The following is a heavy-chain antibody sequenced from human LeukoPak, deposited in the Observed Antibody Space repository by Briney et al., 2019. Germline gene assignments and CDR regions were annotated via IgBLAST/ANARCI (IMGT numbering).Heavy chain of an antibody. D-gene: IGHD1-1*01. CDR3: ARGVLELDY. J-gene: IGHJ4*02. CDR2: IYHSGST. Sequence: PSQTLSLTCAVSGGSLSSGGYSWSWIRQPPGKGLEWIGYIYHSGSTYYNPSLKSRVTISVDRSKNQFSLKLSSVPAADTAVYYCARGVLELDYWGQGTLVTVSS. CDR1: GGSLSSGGYS. V-gene: IGHV4-30-2*01.